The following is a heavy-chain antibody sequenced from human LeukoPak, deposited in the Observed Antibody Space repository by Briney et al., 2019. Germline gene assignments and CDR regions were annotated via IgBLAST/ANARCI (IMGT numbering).Heavy chain of an antibody. CDR1: GGSISSGGYY. V-gene: IGHV4-31*03. J-gene: IGHJ6*02. Sequence: SETLSLTCTVSGGSISSGGYYWSWIRQHPGKGLEWIGYIYYSGSTYYNPSLKSRVTISVDTSKNQFSLKLSSVTAADTAVYYCARGIAWYYDTLTGYPACYYGMDVWGQGTTVTVSS. CDR2: IYYSGST. CDR3: ARGIAWYYDTLTGYPACYYGMDV. D-gene: IGHD3-9*01.